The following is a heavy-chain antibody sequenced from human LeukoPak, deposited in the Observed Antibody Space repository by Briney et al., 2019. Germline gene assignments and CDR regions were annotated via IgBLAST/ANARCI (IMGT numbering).Heavy chain of an antibody. V-gene: IGHV4-59*08. CDR2: IYYSGST. Sequence: SETLSLTCTVSGGSISNYYWSWIRQPPGKGLEWIGYIYYSGSTNYNPSLKSRVTISVDTSKNQFSLKLSSVTAADTAVYYCARLHDDPWGQGTLVTVSS. J-gene: IGHJ5*02. CDR3: ARLHDDP. CDR1: GGSISNYY.